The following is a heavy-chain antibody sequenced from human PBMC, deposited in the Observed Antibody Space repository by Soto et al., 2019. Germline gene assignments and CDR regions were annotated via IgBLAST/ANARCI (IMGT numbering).Heavy chain of an antibody. V-gene: IGHV3-23*01. CDR2: ISGSGGST. CDR3: ASYTMGRYWPVIDY. Sequence: EVQLLESGGGLVQPGGSLRLSCAASGFTFSSYAMSWVRQAPGKGLEWVSAISGSGGSTYYADSVKGRFTISRDNSKNTLYLQMNSLRDEDTAVYYCASYTMGRYWPVIDYWGQGTLVTVSS. CDR1: GFTFSSYA. D-gene: IGHD2-15*01. J-gene: IGHJ4*02.